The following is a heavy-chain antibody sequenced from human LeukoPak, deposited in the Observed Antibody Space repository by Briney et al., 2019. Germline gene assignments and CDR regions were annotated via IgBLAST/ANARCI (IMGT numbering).Heavy chain of an antibody. CDR1: GGSFSGYY. D-gene: IGHD3-22*01. Sequence: SETLSLTCAVYGGSFSGYYWSWIRQPPGKGLEWIGEINHSGSTNYNPSLKSRVTISVDTSKNQFSLKLSSVTAADTAVYYCASLYDSSGYEYYLDYWGQGTLVTVSS. CDR2: INHSGST. J-gene: IGHJ4*02. CDR3: ASLYDSSGYEYYLDY. V-gene: IGHV4-34*01.